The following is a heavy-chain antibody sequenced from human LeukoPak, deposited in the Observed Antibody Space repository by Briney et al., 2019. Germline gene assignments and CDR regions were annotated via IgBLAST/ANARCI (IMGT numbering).Heavy chain of an antibody. Sequence: QPGGSLRLSCAASGFTFSNFEMNWVRQAPGKGLEWVSYISRIGTTIYYADSVKGRFTISRDNAKNSLYLQMNSLRAEDTAVYYCAREVYGSGSFAFDIWGQGTLVTVSS. J-gene: IGHJ3*02. CDR2: ISRIGTTI. V-gene: IGHV3-48*03. CDR3: AREVYGSGSFAFDI. CDR1: GFTFSNFE. D-gene: IGHD3-10*01.